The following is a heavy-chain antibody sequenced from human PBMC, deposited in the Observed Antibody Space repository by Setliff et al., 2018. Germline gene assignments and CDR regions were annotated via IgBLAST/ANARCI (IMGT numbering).Heavy chain of an antibody. Sequence: ASVKVSCKASGYTFTSYYMHWVRQAPGQGLEWMGIINPSGGSTSYAQKFQGRVTMTRDTSTSTVYMELSSLRSEDTAVYYCARVAPHYYDSSGASFDYWGQGTLVTVSS. CDR3: ARVAPHYYDSSGASFDY. CDR2: INPSGGST. J-gene: IGHJ4*02. CDR1: GYTFTSYY. V-gene: IGHV1-46*01. D-gene: IGHD3-22*01.